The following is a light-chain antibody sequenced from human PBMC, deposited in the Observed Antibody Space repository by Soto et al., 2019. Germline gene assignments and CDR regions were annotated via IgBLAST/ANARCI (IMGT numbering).Light chain of an antibody. CDR3: ETWDSNTHV. CDR2: VEGSGSY. Sequence: QAVVTQSSSASASPGSSVKLTCTLSSGHSSYIIAWHQQQPGKAPRYLMKVEGSGSYNKGSGVPDRFSGSSSGADRYLTISNLQFEDEADYYCETWDSNTHVFGTGTKVTVL. CDR1: SGHSSYI. V-gene: IGLV4-60*02. J-gene: IGLJ1*01.